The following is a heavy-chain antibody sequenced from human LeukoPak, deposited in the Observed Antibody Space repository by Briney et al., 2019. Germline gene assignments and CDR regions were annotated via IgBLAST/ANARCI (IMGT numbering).Heavy chain of an antibody. D-gene: IGHD3-22*01. Sequence: SETLSLTCTVSGGSISSYYWSRIRQPAGKGLEWIGRVYTSGSTNYNPSLKSRVTMSVDTSKNQFSLKLSSVTAADTAVYYCAHGSGYYSDYYYMDVWGKGTTVTVSS. CDR1: GGSISSYY. CDR2: VYTSGST. V-gene: IGHV4-4*07. CDR3: AHGSGYYSDYYYMDV. J-gene: IGHJ6*03.